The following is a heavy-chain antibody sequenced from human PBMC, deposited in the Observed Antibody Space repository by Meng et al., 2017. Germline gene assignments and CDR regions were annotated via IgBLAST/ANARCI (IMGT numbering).Heavy chain of an antibody. Sequence: GESLKISCKGSGYSFTSYWIGWVRQMPGKGLEWMGIIYPGDSDTRYSPSFQGQVTISADKSISTAYLQWSSLQASDTAMYYCARTCGGGCYSGPYYYYGMDVWGQGTTVTVSS. D-gene: IGHD2-21*02. CDR3: ARTCGGGCYSGPYYYYGMDV. CDR2: IYPGDSDT. CDR1: GYSFTSYW. J-gene: IGHJ6*02. V-gene: IGHV5-51*01.